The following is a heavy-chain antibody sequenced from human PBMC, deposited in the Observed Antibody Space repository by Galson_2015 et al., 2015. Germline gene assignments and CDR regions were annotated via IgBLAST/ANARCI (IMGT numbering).Heavy chain of an antibody. Sequence: SEPLSLTCAVSGGSISSSNWWSWVRQPPGKGLEWIGEIYHSGSTNYNPSLKSRVTISVDKSKNQFSLKLSSVTAADTAVYYCARVSGYCSSTSCYVPLGFDYWGQGTLVTVSS. J-gene: IGHJ4*02. D-gene: IGHD2-2*01. CDR2: IYHSGST. V-gene: IGHV4-4*02. CDR3: ARVSGYCSSTSCYVPLGFDY. CDR1: GGSISSSNW.